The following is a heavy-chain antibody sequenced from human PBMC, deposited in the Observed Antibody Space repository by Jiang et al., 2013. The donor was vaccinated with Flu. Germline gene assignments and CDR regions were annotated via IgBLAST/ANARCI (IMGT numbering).Heavy chain of an antibody. CDR1: GGSISSSSYY. CDR3: ARQFDYYYDSSGYYYEGNGNFQH. Sequence: LLKPSETLSLTCTVSGGSISSSSYYWGWIRQPPGKGLEWIGSIYYSGSTYYNPSLKSRVTISVDTSKNQFSLKLSSVTAADTAVYYCARQFDYYYDSSGYYYEGNGNFQHWGQGTLVTVSS. CDR2: IYYSGST. V-gene: IGHV4-39*01. D-gene: IGHD3-22*01. J-gene: IGHJ1*01.